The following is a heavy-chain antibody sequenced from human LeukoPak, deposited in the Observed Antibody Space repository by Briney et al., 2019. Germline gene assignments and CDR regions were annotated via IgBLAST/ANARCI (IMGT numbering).Heavy chain of an antibody. J-gene: IGHJ5*02. Sequence: GASVKVSCKVSGYTLTELSMHWVRQAPGKGLEWMGGFDPEDGETIYAQKFQGRVTMTEDTSTDTAYMELSSLRSEDTAVYYCATDSACSGGSCYPTGWFDPWGQGTLVTVSS. CDR2: FDPEDGET. CDR3: ATDSACSGGSCYPTGWFDP. D-gene: IGHD2-15*01. V-gene: IGHV1-24*01. CDR1: GYTLTELS.